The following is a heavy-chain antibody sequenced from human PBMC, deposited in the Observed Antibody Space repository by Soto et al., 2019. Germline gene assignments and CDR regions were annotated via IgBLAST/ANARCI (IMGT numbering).Heavy chain of an antibody. V-gene: IGHV4-59*12. CDR1: GGSISSYY. CDR2: IYYSGST. CDR3: ARVARIQLWLAVDP. Sequence: SETLSLTCTVSGGSISSYYWSWILQPPGKGLEWIGYIYYSGSTNYNPSLKSRVTISVDTSKNQFSLKLSSVTAADTAVYYCARVARIQLWLAVDPWGQGTLVTVSS. J-gene: IGHJ5*02. D-gene: IGHD5-18*01.